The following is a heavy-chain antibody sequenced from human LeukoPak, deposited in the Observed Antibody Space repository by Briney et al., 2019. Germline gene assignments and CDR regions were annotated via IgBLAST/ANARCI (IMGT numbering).Heavy chain of an antibody. CDR3: AKTEIAVAGYYFDY. J-gene: IGHJ4*02. V-gene: IGHV3-23*01. Sequence: GGSLRLSCAASGFAFSSYAMSWVRQAPGKGLEWVSAISGSGGSTYYADSVKGRFTNSRDNSKNTLYLQMNSLRAEDTAVYYCAKTEIAVAGYYFDYWGQGTLVTVSS. D-gene: IGHD6-19*01. CDR2: ISGSGGST. CDR1: GFAFSSYA.